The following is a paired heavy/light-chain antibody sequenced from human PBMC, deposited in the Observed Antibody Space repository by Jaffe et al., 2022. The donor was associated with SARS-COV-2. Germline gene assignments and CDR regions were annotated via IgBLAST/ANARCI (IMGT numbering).Light chain of an antibody. V-gene: IGKV1-27*01. J-gene: IGKJ4*01. Sequence: DIQMTQSPSSLSASVGDRVTITCRASQGINNYLAWYQQKPGRVPKLLIYGTSTLQSGVPSRFSGSGSGTDFTLTISSLQPEDVATYYCQKYNTAPLTFGGGTKVEIK. CDR2: GTS. CDR3: QKYNTAPLT. CDR1: QGINNY.
Heavy chain of an antibody. D-gene: IGHD6-19*01. CDR1: GYNFSGYA. CDR2: INPGNVKT. J-gene: IGHJ3*02. CDR3: ARGLSSGWTTTAFDI. Sequence: QAQLVQSGAEVKRPGASVKVSCKASGYNFSGYALHWVRQAPGQRLEWMGWINPGNVKTKYLQKFQGRLTMTSDTLATAVYMELSSLKSEDTAVYYCARGLSSGWTTTAFDIWGQGTVVTVSS. V-gene: IGHV1-3*01.